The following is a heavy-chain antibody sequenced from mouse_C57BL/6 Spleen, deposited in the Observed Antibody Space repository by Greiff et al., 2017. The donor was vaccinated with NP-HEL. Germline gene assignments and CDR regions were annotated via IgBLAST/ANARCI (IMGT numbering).Heavy chain of an antibody. CDR1: GYTFTSYW. J-gene: IGHJ1*03. CDR3: ARSHQLLRGYFDV. CDR2: IYPSDSET. Sequence: QVQLQQPGAELVRPGSSVKLSCKASGYTFTSYWMDWVKQRPGQGLEWIGNIYPSDSETHYNQKFKDKATLTVDKSSSTAYMQLSSLTSEDSAVYYCARSHQLLRGYFDVWGTGTTVTVSS. V-gene: IGHV1-61*01. D-gene: IGHD1-1*01.